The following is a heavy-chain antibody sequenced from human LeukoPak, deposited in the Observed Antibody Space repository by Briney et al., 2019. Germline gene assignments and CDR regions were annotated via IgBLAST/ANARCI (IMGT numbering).Heavy chain of an antibody. J-gene: IGHJ5*02. CDR2: INHSGST. CDR3: ARGSGIP. CDR1: GGSFSGYY. D-gene: IGHD3-10*01. V-gene: IGHV4-34*01. Sequence: SETLSLTCAVYGGSFSGYYWSWIRQPPGKGLEWIGEINHSGSTNYNPSLKSRVTISVDTSKNQFSLKLSSVTAADTAVYYCARGSGIPWGQGTLVTVSS.